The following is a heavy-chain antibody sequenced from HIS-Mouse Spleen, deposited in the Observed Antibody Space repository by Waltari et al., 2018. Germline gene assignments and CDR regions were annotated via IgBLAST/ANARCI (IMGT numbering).Heavy chain of an antibody. CDR3: AREIPYSSSWYDWYFDL. V-gene: IGHV4-39*07. D-gene: IGHD6-13*01. Sequence: QLQLQESGPGLVKPSETLSLTCTVPGVSISSSSYYWGWIRPPPGKGLEWIGSIYYSGSTYYNPSLKSRVTISVDTSKNQFSLKLSSVTAADTAVYYCAREIPYSSSWYDWYFDLWGRGTLVTVSS. CDR1: GVSISSSSYY. CDR2: IYYSGST. J-gene: IGHJ2*01.